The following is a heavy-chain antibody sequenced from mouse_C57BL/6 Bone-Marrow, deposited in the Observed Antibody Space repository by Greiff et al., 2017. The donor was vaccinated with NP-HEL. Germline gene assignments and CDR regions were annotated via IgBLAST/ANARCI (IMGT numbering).Heavy chain of an antibody. V-gene: IGHV1-63*01. CDR3: ARSGFAY. J-gene: IGHJ3*01. CDR1: GYTFTNSW. Sequence: LQESGGGRGRRGTSVRMSCKASGYTFTNSWIGWAKQRPGHGLEWIGDIYPGGGYTNYNEKFKGKATLTADKSSSTAYLQLSSLTSEDSAIYYCARSGFAYWGRGTLVSVSA. CDR2: IYPGGGYT.